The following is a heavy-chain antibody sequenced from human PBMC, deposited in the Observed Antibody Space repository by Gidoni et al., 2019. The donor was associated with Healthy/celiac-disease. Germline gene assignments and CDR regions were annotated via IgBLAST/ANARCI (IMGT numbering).Heavy chain of an antibody. D-gene: IGHD3-10*01. CDR2: IKSKTDGGTT. CDR3: TTAPMVRDGRYYYYGMDV. Sequence: EVQLVESGGGLVKPGGSLRLSCAASGFTFSNAWMSWVRQAPGKGLEWVGRIKSKTDGGTTDYAAPVKGRFTISRDDSKNTLYLQMNSLKTEDTAVYYCTTAPMVRDGRYYYYGMDVWGQGTTVTVSS. J-gene: IGHJ6*02. CDR1: GFTFSNAW. V-gene: IGHV3-15*01.